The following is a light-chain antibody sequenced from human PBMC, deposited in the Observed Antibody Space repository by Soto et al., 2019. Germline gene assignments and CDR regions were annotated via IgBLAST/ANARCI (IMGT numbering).Light chain of an antibody. CDR1: QSVSSSY. V-gene: IGKV3-20*01. Sequence: EILLTQSPGTLSLSPGERATLSCRASQSVSSSYFAWYQQKPGQAPRLLIYGASTRATGIPDRFSGSGSGTDFTLTISRLEPEDFAVYYCQQYGSSRLTFGGGTKVDIK. J-gene: IGKJ4*01. CDR2: GAS. CDR3: QQYGSSRLT.